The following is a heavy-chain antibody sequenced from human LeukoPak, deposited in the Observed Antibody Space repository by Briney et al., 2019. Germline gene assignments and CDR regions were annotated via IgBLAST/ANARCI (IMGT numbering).Heavy chain of an antibody. CDR2: IYYSGST. D-gene: IGHD2-2*01. V-gene: IGHV4-30-4*01. CDR3: ARGDIVVVPAAANYYYYGMDV. Sequence: PSETLSLTCTVSGGSISSGDYYWSWIRQPPGKGLEWIGYIYYSGSTYYNPSLKSRVTISVDTSKNQFSLKLSSVTAADTAVYYCARGDIVVVPAAANYYYYGMDVWGKGTTVTVSS. J-gene: IGHJ6*04. CDR1: GGSISSGDYY.